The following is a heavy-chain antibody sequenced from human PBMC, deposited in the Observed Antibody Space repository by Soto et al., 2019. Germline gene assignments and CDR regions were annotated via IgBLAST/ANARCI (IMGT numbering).Heavy chain of an antibody. CDR1: GFTFSSYA. V-gene: IGHV3-23*01. CDR2: ISGSGGST. CDR3: AKAGPAYPPIYCTNGVCYFDY. D-gene: IGHD2-8*01. J-gene: IGHJ4*02. Sequence: GGSLRLSCVASGFTFSSYAMSWVRQAPGKGLEWVSAISGSGGSTYYADSVKGRFTISRDNSKNTLYLQMNSLRAEDTAVYYCAKAGPAYPPIYCTNGVCYFDYWGQGTLVTVSS.